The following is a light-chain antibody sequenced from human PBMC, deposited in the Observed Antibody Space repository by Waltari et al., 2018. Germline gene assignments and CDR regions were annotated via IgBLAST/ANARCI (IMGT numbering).Light chain of an antibody. V-gene: IGLV2-11*01. CDR1: SSDVGGYNY. J-gene: IGLJ2*01. Sequence: QSALTQPRSVSGSPGQSVTIPCTGTSSDVGGYNYVSWDQQHPGKAPKLIIYDVTKRPSGVPDRFSGSKSGNTASLTISGLQAEDEADYYCCSYGGSYSFVVFGGGTKLTVL. CDR2: DVT. CDR3: CSYGGSYSFVV.